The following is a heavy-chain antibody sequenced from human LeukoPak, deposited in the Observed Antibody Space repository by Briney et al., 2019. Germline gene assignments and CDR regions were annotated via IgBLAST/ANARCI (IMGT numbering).Heavy chain of an antibody. Sequence: SETLSLTCTVSGGSISSYYWSWIRQPPGKGLEWIGYIYYSGSTNYNPSLKSRVTISVDTSKNQFSLKLSSVTAADTAVYYCVRGPYNWFDPWGQGTLVTVSS. CDR1: GGSISSYY. V-gene: IGHV4-59*01. CDR3: VRGPYNWFDP. CDR2: IYYSGST. J-gene: IGHJ5*02.